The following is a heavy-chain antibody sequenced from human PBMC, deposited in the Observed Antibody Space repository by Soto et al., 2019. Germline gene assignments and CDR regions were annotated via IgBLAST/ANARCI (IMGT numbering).Heavy chain of an antibody. J-gene: IGHJ4*02. CDR1: GFTFNDYA. CDR3: AKAESSVWYYSLDY. Sequence: EVQLVESGGGLVQPGKSLRLSCAASGFTFNDYAMHWVRQVPGKGLEWVSGLSWNSGTIDYADSVKGRFTISRDNAKNSLHLQMNSLKPEDTAFYYCAKAESSVWYYSLDYWGQGTLVTVSS. D-gene: IGHD6-19*01. V-gene: IGHV3-9*01. CDR2: LSWNSGTI.